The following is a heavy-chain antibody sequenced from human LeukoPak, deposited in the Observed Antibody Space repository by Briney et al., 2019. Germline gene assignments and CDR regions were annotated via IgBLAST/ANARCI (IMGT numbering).Heavy chain of an antibody. CDR1: GGSISSYY. J-gene: IGHJ4*02. CDR3: ARGDYYDSSGYAY. CDR2: IYYSGST. V-gene: IGHV4-59*01. D-gene: IGHD3-22*01. Sequence: SETLSLTCTVSGGSISSYYWSWIRQPPGKGLEWIGYIYYSGSTNYNPSLKSRVTISVDTSKNQFSLKLSSVTAADTAVYYCARGDYYDSSGYAYWGQGTLVTVSS.